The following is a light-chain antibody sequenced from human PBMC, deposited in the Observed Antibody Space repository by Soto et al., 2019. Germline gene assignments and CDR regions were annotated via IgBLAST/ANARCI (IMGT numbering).Light chain of an antibody. J-gene: IGKJ4*01. CDR3: QQYDNVPLT. Sequence: DVQMTQSPSSLSVSVGDRVTITCQASHDISDYLNWYQYKPGEAPKLLIYDASKLEAGLPSRFSGRGSGTDFTFSISSLQPEDIATYYCQQYDNVPLTFGGGTKVDIK. V-gene: IGKV1-33*01. CDR2: DAS. CDR1: HDISDY.